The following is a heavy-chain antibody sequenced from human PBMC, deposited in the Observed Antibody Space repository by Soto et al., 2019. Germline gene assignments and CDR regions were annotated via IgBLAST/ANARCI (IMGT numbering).Heavy chain of an antibody. CDR1: GGTFSSYT. Sequence: QVQLVQSGPEVKKPGSSVKVSCKASGGTFSSYTISWVRQAPGQGLEWMGRIIPILGIANYAQKFQGRVTITADKSTSTAYMELSSLRSEDTAVYYCARDPPYDSSGYYYDYWGQGTLVTVSS. CDR3: ARDPPYDSSGYYYDY. J-gene: IGHJ4*02. CDR2: IIPILGIA. D-gene: IGHD3-22*01. V-gene: IGHV1-69*08.